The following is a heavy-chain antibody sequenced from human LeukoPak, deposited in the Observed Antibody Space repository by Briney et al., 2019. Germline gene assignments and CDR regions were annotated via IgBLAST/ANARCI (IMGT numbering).Heavy chain of an antibody. V-gene: IGHV3-53*01. CDR3: ARDLGPSFWSSSWFPYYYYYMDV. J-gene: IGHJ6*03. Sequence: GGSLRLSCAASGFTVSSNYMTWVRQAPGKGLEWVSVIYSGGSTYYADSVKGRFTISRDNSKNTLNLQMNSLRAEDTAVYYCARDLGPSFWSSSWFPYYYYYMDVWGKGTTVTVSS. CDR1: GFTVSSNY. D-gene: IGHD6-13*01. CDR2: IYSGGST.